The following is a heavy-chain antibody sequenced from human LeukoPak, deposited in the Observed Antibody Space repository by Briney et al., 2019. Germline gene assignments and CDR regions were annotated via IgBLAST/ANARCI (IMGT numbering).Heavy chain of an antibody. Sequence: GGSLTLSCTVSGFTFSSYWMAWVRQVPGKGLQWVANINQDGREKYYMDSMKGRLNISRDNTENSVFLQLTSLRPEDTGIYFCAKGRDYGDFWGQGTLVAVSS. J-gene: IGHJ4*02. CDR1: GFTFSSYW. CDR3: AKGRDYGDF. V-gene: IGHV3-7*01. CDR2: INQDGREK.